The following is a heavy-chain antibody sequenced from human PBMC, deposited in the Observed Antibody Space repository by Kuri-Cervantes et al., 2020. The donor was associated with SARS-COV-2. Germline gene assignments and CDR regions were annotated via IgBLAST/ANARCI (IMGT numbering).Heavy chain of an antibody. CDR1: GFTFSSYG. V-gene: IGHV3-30*02. J-gene: IGHJ4*02. CDR2: IRYDGSNK. Sequence: GESLKISCAASGFTFSSYGMHWVRQAPGKGLEWVAFIRYDGSNKNYADSVKGRFTISRDNSKNTLYLQMNSLRVEDTALYYCARAYGDYVFREALDSWGQGTLVTVSS. D-gene: IGHD4-17*01. CDR3: ARAYGDYVFREALDS.